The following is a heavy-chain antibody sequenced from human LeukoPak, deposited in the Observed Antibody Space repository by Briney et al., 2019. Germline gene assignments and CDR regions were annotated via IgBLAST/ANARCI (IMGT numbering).Heavy chain of an antibody. J-gene: IGHJ2*01. CDR3: ARELTYCGGDCYPRYFDL. V-gene: IGHV4-59*01. CDR1: GGSINDFY. CDR2: IYYSGST. D-gene: IGHD2-21*02. Sequence: SETLSLTCTVSGGSINDFYWSWIRQPPGKGLEWIGYIYYSGSTNYNPSLKSRVTISVDTSKNQFSLKLSSVTAADTAVYYCARELTYCGGDCYPRYFDLWGRGTLVTVSS.